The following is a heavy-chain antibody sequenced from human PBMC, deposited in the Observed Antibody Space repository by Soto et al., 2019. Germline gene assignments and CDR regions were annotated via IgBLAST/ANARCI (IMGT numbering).Heavy chain of an antibody. D-gene: IGHD4-17*01. V-gene: IGHV3-33*01. CDR1: GFTFSSYG. J-gene: IGHJ3*02. Sequence: GGSLRLSCAASGFTFSSYGMHWVRQAPGKGLEWVAVIWYDGSNKYYADSVKGRFTISRDNSKNTLYLQMNSLRAEDTAVYYCARELGTYGDYAFDIWGQGTMVTVSS. CDR3: ARELGTYGDYAFDI. CDR2: IWYDGSNK.